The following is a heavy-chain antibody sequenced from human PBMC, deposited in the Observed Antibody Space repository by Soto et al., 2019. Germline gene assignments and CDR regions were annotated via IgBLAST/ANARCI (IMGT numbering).Heavy chain of an antibody. V-gene: IGHV3-9*01. J-gene: IGHJ6*02. D-gene: IGHD4-17*01. Sequence: EVQLVESGGGLVQPGRSLRLSCVVSGLTFDEHAMHWVRQGPGKGLGWVSGIFWSGGSVGYADSVKGRFTVSRDKAKNSLYLQMDSLRAEDTALYYCARDLTPGGADVWGQGTTVTVSS. CDR1: GLTFDEHA. CDR3: ARDLTPGGADV. CDR2: IFWSGGSV.